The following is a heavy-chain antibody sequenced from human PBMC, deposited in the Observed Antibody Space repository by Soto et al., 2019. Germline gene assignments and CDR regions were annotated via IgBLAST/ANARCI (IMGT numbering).Heavy chain of an antibody. Sequence: QITLKESGPTLVKPTQTLTLTCTFSGFSLSTTGVDVGWIRQPPGKAREWLALIYWDDDKRYSPSLKSRLTITKDTSKNQVVLTMTNMDPVDTATYFCAHFSGNDRGYYFDYWGQGTLVTVSS. CDR3: AHFSGNDRGYYFDY. D-gene: IGHD1-1*01. V-gene: IGHV2-5*02. CDR1: GFSLSTTGVD. J-gene: IGHJ4*02. CDR2: IYWDDDK.